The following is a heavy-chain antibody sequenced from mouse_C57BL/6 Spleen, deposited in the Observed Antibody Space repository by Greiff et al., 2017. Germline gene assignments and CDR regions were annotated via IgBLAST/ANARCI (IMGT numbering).Heavy chain of an antibody. CDR1: GFLLSTSNMG. CDR2: IWWNDDK. Sequence: QVTLKESGPGLLQPSQTLSLTCSFSGFLLSTSNMGIGWIRQPSGKGLEWLAHIWWNDDKSYNPSLKSRLTITKDTSNNQVVLKIPSVDTADTATYYGAQIRDYGSLWYFDVWGTGTTVTVSS. J-gene: IGHJ1*03. V-gene: IGHV8-5*01. D-gene: IGHD1-1*01. CDR3: AQIRDYGSLWYFDV.